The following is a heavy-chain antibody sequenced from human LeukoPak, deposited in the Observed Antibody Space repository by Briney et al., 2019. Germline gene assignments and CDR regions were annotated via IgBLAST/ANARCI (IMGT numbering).Heavy chain of an antibody. V-gene: IGHV3-23*01. CDR1: GFTFSSNA. J-gene: IGHJ4*02. CDR2: IRGNGGGT. Sequence: PGGSLRLSCAASGFTFSSNAMTWVRQAPGKGLEWVSTIRGNGGGTHYAESLRGRFTISRDNSKSTVYLQMNSLSAEDTAIYYCPKGQELDDGILESWGRGTLVTVSS. CDR3: PKGQELDDGILES. D-gene: IGHD1-1*01.